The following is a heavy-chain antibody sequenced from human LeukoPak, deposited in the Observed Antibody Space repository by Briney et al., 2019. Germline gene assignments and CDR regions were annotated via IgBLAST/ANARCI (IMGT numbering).Heavy chain of an antibody. D-gene: IGHD3-3*01. CDR1: GLTFSSDG. J-gene: IGHJ6*03. CDR3: AKSIEGVVRGTYYYYSYMDV. Sequence: GGSLRLSCAASGLTFSSDGMSWVRQAPGKGLEWVAVISGSGGTTYYADSVKGRFTISRDNSKKTLYLQKSSLGADDTAVYFCAKSIEGVVRGTYYYYSYMDVWGKGTTVAVSS. V-gene: IGHV3-23*01. CDR2: ISGSGGTT.